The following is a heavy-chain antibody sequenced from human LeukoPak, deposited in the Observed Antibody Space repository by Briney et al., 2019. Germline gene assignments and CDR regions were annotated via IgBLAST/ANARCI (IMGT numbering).Heavy chain of an antibody. D-gene: IGHD3-10*01. CDR1: GFTFSNYA. CDR2: IRGGGRST. Sequence: GGSLRLSCAAPGFTFSNYAMTWVRQAPGKGLEWVSAIRGGGRSTYYADSVKGRFTISRDNSKNTLYLQMNSLRVEDTAVYYCASHGVTMEEHFQQWGQGTLVTVSS. J-gene: IGHJ1*01. CDR3: ASHGVTMEEHFQQ. V-gene: IGHV3-23*01.